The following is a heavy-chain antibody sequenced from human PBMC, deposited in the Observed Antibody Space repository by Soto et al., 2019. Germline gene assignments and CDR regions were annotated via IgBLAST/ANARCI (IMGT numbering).Heavy chain of an antibody. CDR2: ISAYNGNT. D-gene: IGHD2-15*01. V-gene: IGHV1-18*01. Sequence: QVQVVQSGAEVKKPGASVKVSCKASGYTFTSYGFSWVRQAPGQGLEWMGWISAYNGNTNYAQKLQGRVTMTTDTSTSTAYMELRSVRSDDTAVYFCARAAMGYCRGGSCPLGMDVWGQGTTVTVSS. CDR1: GYTFTSYG. J-gene: IGHJ6*02. CDR3: ARAAMGYCRGGSCPLGMDV.